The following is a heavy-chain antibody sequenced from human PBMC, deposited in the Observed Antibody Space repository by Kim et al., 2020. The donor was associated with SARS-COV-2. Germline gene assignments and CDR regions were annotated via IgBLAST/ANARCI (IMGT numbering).Heavy chain of an antibody. V-gene: IGHV3-11*06. J-gene: IGHJ3*02. D-gene: IGHD5-18*01. CDR1: GFTFADHS. CDR3: ASAIQLWTTSAFDI. Sequence: GGSLRLSCAASGFTFADHSMSRIRQAPGKGLEWISYITSSSSYANYADSVKGRFTVSRDNAKHSLYMQMNNLRAEDTAVYYCASAIQLWTTSAFDIWVQG. CDR2: ITSSSSYA.